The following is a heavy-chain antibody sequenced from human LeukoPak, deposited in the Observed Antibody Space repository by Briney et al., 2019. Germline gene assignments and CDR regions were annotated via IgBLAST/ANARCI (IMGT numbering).Heavy chain of an antibody. Sequence: GGSLRLSCAASGFTFSSYAMSWVRQAPGKGLEWVSAISGSGGSTYYADSVKGRFTISRDNANNMLYLQLNSPRPEDTAVYYCVVDFQYNCPWGQGTLVTVSS. CDR1: GFTFSSYA. V-gene: IGHV3-23*01. D-gene: IGHD5-24*01. CDR2: ISGSGGST. CDR3: VVDFQYNCP. J-gene: IGHJ5*02.